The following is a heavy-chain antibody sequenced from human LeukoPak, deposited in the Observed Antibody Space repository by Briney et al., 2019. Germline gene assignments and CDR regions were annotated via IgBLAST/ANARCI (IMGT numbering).Heavy chain of an antibody. CDR3: TRRFDS. V-gene: IGHV3-48*02. CDR1: GFTLSSYS. Sequence: GGSLRLSCVASGFTLSSYSMNWVRQAPGKGLEWVSYISDTGSTIAYADSVKGRFTMSRDEAKNSLHLQMNSLRDEDTAVCYCTRRFDSWGQGVLVTVFS. CDR2: ISDTGSTI. J-gene: IGHJ4*02.